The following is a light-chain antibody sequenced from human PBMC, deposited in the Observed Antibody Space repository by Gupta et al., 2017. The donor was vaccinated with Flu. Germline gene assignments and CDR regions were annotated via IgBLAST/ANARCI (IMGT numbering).Light chain of an antibody. J-gene: IGLJ3*02. CDR3: LLSDNGVGV. CDR2: GAT. Sequence: QAVVTQEPSLTVSPGGTVTFTCGSSTGAVNSALYPDWFQQKPVQAPTTLIFGATNKHSRTPARFSGSLLGDKAALTLSGAQSEDEAEYFCLLSDNGVGVFGGGTKLTVL. V-gene: IGLV7-46*01. CDR1: TGAVNSALY.